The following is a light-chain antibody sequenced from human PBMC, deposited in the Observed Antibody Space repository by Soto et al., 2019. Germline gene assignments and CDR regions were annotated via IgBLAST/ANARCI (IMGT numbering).Light chain of an antibody. CDR1: QSISSS. J-gene: IGKJ5*01. Sequence: EMTKSPSSVSAPVGGKVNITGRASQSISSSLNWYQQKSGKAPNLLIYGVSRLQGGVPSRFSGSGSGTDFTLSISSLQPEDFATYYCQQSYTAPSITFGQGSRLEI. V-gene: IGKV1-39*01. CDR2: GVS. CDR3: QQSYTAPSIT.